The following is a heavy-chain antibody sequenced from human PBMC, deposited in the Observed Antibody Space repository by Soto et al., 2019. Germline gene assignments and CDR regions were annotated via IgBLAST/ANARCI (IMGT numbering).Heavy chain of an antibody. D-gene: IGHD6-19*01. J-gene: IGHJ4*02. Sequence: ETLSLTCTVSGGSISSSSYYWGWIRQPPGKGLEWIGSIYYSGSTYYNPSLKSRVTISVDTSKNQFSLKLSSVTAADTAVYYCARHVRGGWTDYFDYWGQGTLVTVSS. CDR3: ARHVRGGWTDYFDY. CDR2: IYYSGST. V-gene: IGHV4-39*01. CDR1: GGSISSSSYY.